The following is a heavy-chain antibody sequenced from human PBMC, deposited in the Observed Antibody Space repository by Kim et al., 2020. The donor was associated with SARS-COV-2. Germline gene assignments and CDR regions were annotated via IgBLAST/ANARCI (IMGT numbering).Heavy chain of an antibody. V-gene: IGHV3-43*02. D-gene: IGHD2-15*01. CDR2: ISGDGGST. Sequence: GGSLRLSCAASGFTFDDYAMHWVRQAPGKGLEWVSLISGDGGSTYYADSVKGRFTISRDNSKNSLYLQMNSLRTEDTALYYCAKGKTYVGYCSGGSCYSFDYWGQGTLVTVSS. CDR3: AKGKTYVGYCSGGSCYSFDY. J-gene: IGHJ4*02. CDR1: GFTFDDYA.